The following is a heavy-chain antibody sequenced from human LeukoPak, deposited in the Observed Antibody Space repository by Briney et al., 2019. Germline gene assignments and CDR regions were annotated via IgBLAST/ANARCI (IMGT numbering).Heavy chain of an antibody. J-gene: IGHJ4*02. Sequence: PGGSLRLSCAASGFTFSSYSMNWVRQAPGKGLEWVSSISSSSSYIYYADSVKGRFTISRDNSKNTLYLQMNSLRAEDTAVYYCAAPKPSYLHYWGQGTLVTVSS. CDR1: GFTFSSYS. V-gene: IGHV3-21*01. CDR2: ISSSSSYI. CDR3: AAPKPSYLHY.